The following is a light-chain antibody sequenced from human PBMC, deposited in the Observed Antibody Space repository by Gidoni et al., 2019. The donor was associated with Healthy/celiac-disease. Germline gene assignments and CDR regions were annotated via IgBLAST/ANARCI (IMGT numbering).Light chain of an antibody. CDR2: EGS. V-gene: IGLV2-23*01. CDR1: SSDVGSYNL. Sequence: QSALTQPASVSGSPGQSITISCTGTSSDVGSYNLVSWYQQHPGKAPKLMIYEGSKRHSGVSNRFSGSKSSNTASLTISGLQAEDEADYYCCSYAGSSTPYVFGTGTKVTVL. J-gene: IGLJ1*01. CDR3: CSYAGSSTPYV.